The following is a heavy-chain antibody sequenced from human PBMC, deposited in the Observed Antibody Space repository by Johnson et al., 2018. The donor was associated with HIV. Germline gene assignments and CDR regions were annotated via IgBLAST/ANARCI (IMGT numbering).Heavy chain of an antibody. D-gene: IGHD6-6*01. J-gene: IGHJ3*02. CDR1: GFNVSTNN. CDR3: ASTRLGAFDI. Sequence: VQLVESGGGLIQPGGSLGLSCAASGFNVSTNNMNWVRQAPGKGLEWVSVIYSGGSTFYADSVKGRFTISRDNSGNTLYLQMDSLRVEDTAVYYCASTRLGAFDIWGQGTMVTVSS. CDR2: IYSGGST. V-gene: IGHV3-66*01.